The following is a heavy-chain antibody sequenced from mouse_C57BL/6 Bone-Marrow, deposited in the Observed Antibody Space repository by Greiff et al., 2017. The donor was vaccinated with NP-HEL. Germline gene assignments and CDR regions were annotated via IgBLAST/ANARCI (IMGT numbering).Heavy chain of an antibody. D-gene: IGHD1-2*01. CDR1: GFTFSSYA. Sequence: EVKLVESGEGLVKPGGSLKLSCAASGFTFSSYAMSWVRQTPEKRLEWVAYISSGGDYIYYADTVKGRFTISRDNARNTLYLQMSSLKSEDTAMYYCTRLGPYYYGFMDYWVQGTSVTVSS. CDR3: TRLGPYYYGFMDY. V-gene: IGHV5-9-1*02. J-gene: IGHJ4*01. CDR2: ISSGGDYI.